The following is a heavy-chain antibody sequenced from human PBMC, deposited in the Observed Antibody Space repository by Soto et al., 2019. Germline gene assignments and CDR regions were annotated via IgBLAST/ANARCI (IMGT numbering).Heavy chain of an antibody. CDR1: GFTFSSYG. Sequence: QVQLVESGGGVVQPGRSLRLSCAASGFTFSSYGMHWFRQAPGKGLEWVAVIWYDGSNKYYADSVKGRFTISRDNSKNTLYLQMNSLRAEDTAVYYCARQQQLGAFDIWGQGTMVTVSS. CDR3: ARQQQLGAFDI. D-gene: IGHD6-13*01. V-gene: IGHV3-33*01. CDR2: IWYDGSNK. J-gene: IGHJ3*02.